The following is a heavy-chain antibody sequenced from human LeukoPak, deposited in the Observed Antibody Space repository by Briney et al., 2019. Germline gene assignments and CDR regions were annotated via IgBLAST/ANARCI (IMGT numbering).Heavy chain of an antibody. CDR2: IHYSGNT. V-gene: IGHV4-39*01. CDR1: GGSIDSGDYY. Sequence: SETLSLTCTVSGGSIDSGDYYWGWVRQPPGKGLECIARIHYSGNTYYDPSLKSRVTLSVDTSKNQFSLKLSSVTAADTAVYYCARHGKTWGDRPGYYYYGMDVWGQGTTVTVSS. D-gene: IGHD2-21*02. CDR3: ARHGKTWGDRPGYYYYGMDV. J-gene: IGHJ6*02.